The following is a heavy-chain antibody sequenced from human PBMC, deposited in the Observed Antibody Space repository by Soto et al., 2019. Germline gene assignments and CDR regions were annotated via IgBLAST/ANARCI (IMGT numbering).Heavy chain of an antibody. D-gene: IGHD6-6*01. CDR1: GGSLSSGGYY. J-gene: IGHJ4*02. Sequence: SETLSLTCTVSGGSLSSGGYYWSWIRQHPGKGLEWIGYIYYSGSTYYNPSLKSRVTISVDTSNNKFSLKLSSVTAADTAVYYCASIRSSDIAARYWGQGTLDTVSS. CDR3: ASIRSSDIAARY. V-gene: IGHV4-31*03. CDR2: IYYSGST.